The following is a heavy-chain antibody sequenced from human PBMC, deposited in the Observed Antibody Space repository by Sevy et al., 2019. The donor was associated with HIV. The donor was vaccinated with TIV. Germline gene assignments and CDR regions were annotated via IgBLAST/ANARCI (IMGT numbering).Heavy chain of an antibody. CDR2: IYPGDSDT. Sequence: GESLKISCKGSGYSFTSYWIGWVRQMPGKGLEWMGIIYPGDSDTRYSPSFQGQVTISADKSISTAYLQWSSLKASDTAMYYCARRSRLGELSLCAFDIWGQGTMVTVS. CDR3: ARRSRLGELSLCAFDI. J-gene: IGHJ3*02. D-gene: IGHD3-16*02. CDR1: GYSFTSYW. V-gene: IGHV5-51*01.